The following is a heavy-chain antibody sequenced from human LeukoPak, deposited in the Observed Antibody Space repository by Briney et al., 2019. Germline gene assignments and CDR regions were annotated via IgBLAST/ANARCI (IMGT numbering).Heavy chain of an antibody. CDR1: GFXFSNTW. V-gene: IGHV3-74*01. CDR2: IYNDETSA. CDR3: ARGAPIDY. J-gene: IGHJ4*02. Sequence: GGSLRLSCAASGFXFSNTWMYWVRQGPGKGLVWVSRIYNDETSATYADSVKGRFTISRDNAKNTLYLQMDSLRVDDTAVYYCARGAPIDYWGQETLVTVSS.